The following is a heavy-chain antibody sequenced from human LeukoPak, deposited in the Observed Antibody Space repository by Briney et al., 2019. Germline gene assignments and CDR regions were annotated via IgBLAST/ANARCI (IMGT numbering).Heavy chain of an antibody. V-gene: IGHV3-7*04. CDR2: IKYGGSEK. Sequence: HPGGSLRLTCAASGFTFSSYWMTWVRQAPGKGLEWVANIKYGGSEKYYADSVKGRFTISRDNAKNSLYLQMNSLRAEDTAVYFCARAEGYSYAFYFVSWGQGTLVTVSS. CDR3: ARAEGYSYAFYFVS. CDR1: GFTFSSYW. J-gene: IGHJ4*02. D-gene: IGHD5-18*01.